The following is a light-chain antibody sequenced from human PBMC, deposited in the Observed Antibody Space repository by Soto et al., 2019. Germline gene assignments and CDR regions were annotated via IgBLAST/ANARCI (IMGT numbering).Light chain of an antibody. V-gene: IGKV1-5*03. Sequence: DIQMTRSPSTLSGSVGDRVTITCRASQTISSWLAWYQQKPGKAPKLLIYKASTLKSGVPSRFSGSGSGTEFTLTISSLQPDDLATYYCEQYAGESPTFGQGTKVDIK. CDR3: EQYAGESPT. CDR1: QTISSW. J-gene: IGKJ1*01. CDR2: KAS.